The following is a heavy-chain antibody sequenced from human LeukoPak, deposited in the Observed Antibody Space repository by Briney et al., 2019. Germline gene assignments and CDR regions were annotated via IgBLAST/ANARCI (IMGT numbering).Heavy chain of an antibody. CDR1: GFIFRNYG. J-gene: IGHJ3*02. D-gene: IGHD2-2*01. CDR3: AKGSCSSTSCAAFDI. Sequence: GGSLRLSCAGSGFIFRNYGMHWVRQAPGKGLEWVAFIRYDGSNKYYADSVKGRFTISRDSSKNTLYLQMNSLRAEDTAVYYCAKGSCSSTSCAAFDIWGQGTMVTVSS. CDR2: IRYDGSNK. V-gene: IGHV3-30*02.